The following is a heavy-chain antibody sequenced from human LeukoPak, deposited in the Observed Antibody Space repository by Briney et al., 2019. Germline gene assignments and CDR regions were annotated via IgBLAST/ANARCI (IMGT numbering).Heavy chain of an antibody. CDR2: ISGSGGST. V-gene: IGHV3-23*01. D-gene: IGHD3-22*01. CDR1: GFTFSNAW. J-gene: IGHJ4*02. Sequence: GGSLRLSCAASGFTFSNAWMSWVRQAPGKGLEWVSAISGSGGSTYYADSVKGRFTISRDNSKNTLYLQMNSLRAEDTAVYYCAKSRIVVVPFDYWGQGTLVTVSS. CDR3: AKSRIVVVPFDY.